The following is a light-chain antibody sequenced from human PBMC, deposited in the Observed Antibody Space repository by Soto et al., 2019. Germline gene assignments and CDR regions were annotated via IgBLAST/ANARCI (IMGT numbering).Light chain of an antibody. J-gene: IGKJ5*01. Sequence: DIQITQSPSSLSASVGDRVTITCRASQTITNYLNWYQQQSGKAPKLLIYATDTLQSGVPSRLSGSGSGTDYTLTISSLQPEDFATYHCQQLTSYPRSTFGQGTRLEIK. V-gene: IGKV1-39*01. CDR2: ATD. CDR1: QTITNY. CDR3: QQLTSYPRST.